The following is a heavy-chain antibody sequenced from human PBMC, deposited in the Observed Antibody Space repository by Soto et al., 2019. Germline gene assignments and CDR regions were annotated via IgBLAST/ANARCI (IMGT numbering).Heavy chain of an antibody. J-gene: IGHJ5*02. Sequence: QITLKESGPPVVIPTQTLTLTCTFSGFSLSTSGVGVGWIRQPPGKALEWLALIYWDDDKRYNPSLKTRVTITKYTSKHQVVLTMTSMDPVDTSTYSCAHRQEYRSSWNSGWFAPWGQGTLVTVSS. D-gene: IGHD6-13*01. V-gene: IGHV2-5*02. CDR2: IYWDDDK. CDR1: GFSLSTSGVG. CDR3: AHRQEYRSSWNSGWFAP.